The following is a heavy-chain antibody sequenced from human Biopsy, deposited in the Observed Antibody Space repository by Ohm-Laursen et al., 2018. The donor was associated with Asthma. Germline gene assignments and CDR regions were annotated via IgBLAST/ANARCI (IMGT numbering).Heavy chain of an antibody. Sequence: VASVKVSCNISGYSLTDLSMHWVRQAPGQGLEWMGGHDHGEGGTVNARRFQGRVTMTEDTSTDTAYMELSSLSSDDTAVYYCASDFPKDYVRYNFQFWGQGTLVTVSS. CDR2: HDHGEGGT. J-gene: IGHJ4*02. V-gene: IGHV1-24*01. D-gene: IGHD4-17*01. CDR1: GYSLTDLS. CDR3: ASDFPKDYVRYNFQF.